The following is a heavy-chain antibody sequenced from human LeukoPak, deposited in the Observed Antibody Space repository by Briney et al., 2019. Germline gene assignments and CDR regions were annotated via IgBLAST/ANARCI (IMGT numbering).Heavy chain of an antibody. Sequence: KTGGSLRLSCAASGFTFSSYGMSWVRQAPGKGLEWVSAISGRSGTTYYADSVKGRFTISRDNSKNTLYLQMNSLRAGDTAVYYCAKVGTVYFPLDFWGQGTLVTVSS. J-gene: IGHJ4*02. CDR3: AKVGTVYFPLDF. CDR1: GFTFSSYG. CDR2: ISGRSGTT. D-gene: IGHD2/OR15-2a*01. V-gene: IGHV3-23*01.